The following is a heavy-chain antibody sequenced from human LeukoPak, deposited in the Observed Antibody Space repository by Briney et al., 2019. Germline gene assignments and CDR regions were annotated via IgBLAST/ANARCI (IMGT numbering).Heavy chain of an antibody. CDR3: ATPYYYDSSGYTNAFDI. Sequence: ASVKVSCKASGYTFTSYYMHWVRQAPGQGLEWMGIINPSGGSTNYAQKFQGRVTMTRDTSTSTVYMELSSLRSEDTAVYYCATPYYYDSSGYTNAFDIWGQGTMVTVSS. CDR2: INPSGGST. J-gene: IGHJ3*02. CDR1: GYTFTSYY. D-gene: IGHD3-22*01. V-gene: IGHV1-46*01.